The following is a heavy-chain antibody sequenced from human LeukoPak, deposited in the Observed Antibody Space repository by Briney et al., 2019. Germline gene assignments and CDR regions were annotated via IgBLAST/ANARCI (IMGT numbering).Heavy chain of an antibody. CDR3: ARSTIDIVATGYFDY. J-gene: IGHJ4*02. V-gene: IGHV3-33*08. CDR2: IWYDGSNK. D-gene: IGHD5-12*01. CDR1: GFTFSSYA. Sequence: PGGSLRLSCAASGFTFSSYAMHWVRQAPGKGLEWVAVIWYDGSNKYYADSVKGRFTISRDNSKNTLYLQMNSLRAEDTAVYYCARSTIDIVATGYFDYWGQGTLVTVSS.